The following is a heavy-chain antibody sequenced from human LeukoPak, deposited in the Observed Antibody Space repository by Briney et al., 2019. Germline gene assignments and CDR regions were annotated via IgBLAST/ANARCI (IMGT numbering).Heavy chain of an antibody. J-gene: IGHJ4*02. D-gene: IGHD6-6*01. Sequence: GGSLRLSCAASGFTFSTYAMSWVRQSPGKGLEWVSAISGSGGRTYYADSVKGRFTISRDNSKNTLYLQMNSLRAEDTAVYYCAKDLYARPYSSSPCFDYWGQGTLVTVSS. CDR3: AKDLYARPYSSSPCFDY. CDR2: ISGSGGRT. CDR1: GFTFSTYA. V-gene: IGHV3-23*01.